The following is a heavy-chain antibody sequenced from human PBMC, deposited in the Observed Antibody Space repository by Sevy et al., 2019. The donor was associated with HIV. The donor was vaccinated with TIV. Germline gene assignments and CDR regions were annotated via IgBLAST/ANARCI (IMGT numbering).Heavy chain of an antibody. CDR3: VKDYDFWSGSRTPFDY. CDR1: GFTFSSYA. CDR2: ISSNGGST. D-gene: IGHD3-3*01. J-gene: IGHJ4*02. Sequence: GGCLRLSCSASGFTFSSYAMHWVRQAPGKGLEYVSAISSNGGSTYYADSVKGRFTISRDNSKNMLYLQMSSLRAEDTTVYTSVKDYDFWSGSRTPFDYWGQGTLVTVSS. V-gene: IGHV3-64D*06.